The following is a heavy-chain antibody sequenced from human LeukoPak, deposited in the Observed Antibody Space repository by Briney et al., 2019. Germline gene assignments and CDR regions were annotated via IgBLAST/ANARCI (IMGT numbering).Heavy chain of an antibody. J-gene: IGHJ4*02. CDR3: ARRGTAMAKNFDY. CDR2: INHSGST. D-gene: IGHD5-18*01. Sequence: SETLSLTCAVYGGPFSGYYWSWIRQPPGKGLEWIGEINHSGSTKYNPSLKSRVTISVDTSKNQFSLKLSSVTAADTAVYYCARRGTAMAKNFDYWGQGTLVTVSS. CDR1: GGPFSGYY. V-gene: IGHV4-34*01.